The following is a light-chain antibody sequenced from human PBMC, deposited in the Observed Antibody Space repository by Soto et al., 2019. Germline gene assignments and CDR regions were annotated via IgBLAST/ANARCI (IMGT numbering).Light chain of an antibody. CDR2: GAS. V-gene: IGKV3-20*01. J-gene: IGKJ4*01. CDR1: QSVAKNY. CDR3: LQYASEPLT. Sequence: ETVLTQSPGTLSLSPGGRTTLSLRGRQSVAKNYLAWYQPKPCQGPRLLISGASSRATGIPDRFSGSGSGTDFTLTISRLQPEDFAVYYCLQYASEPLTFGGGTKVEI.